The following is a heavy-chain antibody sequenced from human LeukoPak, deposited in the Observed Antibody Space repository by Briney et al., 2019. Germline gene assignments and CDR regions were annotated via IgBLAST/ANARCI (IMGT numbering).Heavy chain of an antibody. D-gene: IGHD5-24*01. CDR1: GFTFSSYE. Sequence: PGGSLRLSCAASGFTFSSYEMNWVRQAPGKGLEWVSYISSSGSTIYYADSVKGRFTISRDNAKNSLYLQMNSLRAEDTAVYYCAAVVEMPTITGDAFDYWGQGTLVTVSS. CDR2: ISSSGSTI. CDR3: AAVVEMPTITGDAFDY. V-gene: IGHV3-48*03. J-gene: IGHJ4*02.